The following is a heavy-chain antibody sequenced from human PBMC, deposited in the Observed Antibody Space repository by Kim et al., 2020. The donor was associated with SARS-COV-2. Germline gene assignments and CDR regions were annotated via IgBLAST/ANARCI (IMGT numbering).Heavy chain of an antibody. CDR2: IYYSGSS. D-gene: IGHD3-9*01. J-gene: IGHJ5*02. CDR1: GGSISSSSYY. V-gene: IGHV4-39*01. Sequence: SETLSLTCTVSGGSISSSSYYWGWIRQPPGKGLEWIGSIYYSGSSYYNPSLKSRVTISVDTSKNQFSLKLSSVTAADTAVYYCVRHPTQIFDWLFPHNWFDPWGQGTLVTVSA. CDR3: VRHPTQIFDWLFPHNWFDP.